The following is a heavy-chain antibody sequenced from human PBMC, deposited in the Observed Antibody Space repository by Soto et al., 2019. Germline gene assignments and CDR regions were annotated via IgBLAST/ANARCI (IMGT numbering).Heavy chain of an antibody. D-gene: IGHD2-2*01. CDR1: GFSLSDDG. J-gene: IGHJ5*02. CDR2: ISHYIDNT. CDR3: ATSAVPASMGGWFDS. Sequence: QVHLLQSGPEIKKPGASVKVYCKASGFSLSDDGINWMRQAPGQGLDWVGWISHYIDNTNYAQKFQHRVTLTTDTSTSTAYMELRSLRADDTAVYSFATSAVPASMGGWFDSWGQGTLVNVS. V-gene: IGHV1-18*01.